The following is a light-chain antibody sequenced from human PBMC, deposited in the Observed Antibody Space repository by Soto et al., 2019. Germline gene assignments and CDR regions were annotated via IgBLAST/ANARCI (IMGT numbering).Light chain of an antibody. CDR1: QSVSNN. Sequence: IVLTQSPGTLSLSPGERATLSCRASQSVSNNLAWFQQKPGQVPRLLIYGASNRATGVSARFSGSGSGTEFTLTISSLQSEDFAVYYCQQYHYWWTFGQGTKVDI. CDR3: QQYHYWWT. CDR2: GAS. V-gene: IGKV3-15*01. J-gene: IGKJ1*01.